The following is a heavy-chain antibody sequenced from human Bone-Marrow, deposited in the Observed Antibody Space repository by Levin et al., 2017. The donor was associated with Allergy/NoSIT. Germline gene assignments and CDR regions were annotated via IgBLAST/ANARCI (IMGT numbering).Heavy chain of an antibody. CDR3: ARIGYTSGWYLGAFDI. CDR1: GGSISSDDYS. V-gene: IGHV4-30-2*01. D-gene: IGHD6-19*01. Sequence: LRLSCAVSGGSISSDDYSWTWIRQPPGKGLEWIGYIYRSGSTFYNPSLKSRVTISVDRSTTHFSLKLTSVTAADTAVYYCARIGYTSGWYLGAFDIWGHGTMVTVSS. CDR2: IYRSGST. J-gene: IGHJ3*02.